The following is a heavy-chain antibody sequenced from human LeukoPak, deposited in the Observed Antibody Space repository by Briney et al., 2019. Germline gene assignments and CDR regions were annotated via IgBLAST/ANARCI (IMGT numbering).Heavy chain of an antibody. CDR3: AREQGRRAVALGY. D-gene: IGHD6-19*01. Sequence: ASVKVSCKASGYAFTSYDINWVRQATGQGLEWMGWMNPNSGNTGYAQKFQGRVTMTRNTSISTAYMELSSLRSEDTAVYYCAREQGRRAVALGYWGQGTLVTVSS. CDR1: GYAFTSYD. CDR2: MNPNSGNT. V-gene: IGHV1-8*01. J-gene: IGHJ4*02.